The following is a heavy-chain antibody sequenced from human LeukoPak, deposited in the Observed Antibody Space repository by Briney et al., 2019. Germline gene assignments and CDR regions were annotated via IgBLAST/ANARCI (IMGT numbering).Heavy chain of an antibody. D-gene: IGHD3-3*01. CDR3: ARGGNYDFWSGYWVLDY. J-gene: IGHJ4*02. Sequence: GGSRRLSCAASGFTFDDYGMSWVRQAPGKGLEWVSGINWNGGSTGYADSVKGRFTTSRDNAKNSLYLQMNSLRAEDTALYYCARGGNYDFWSGYWVLDYWGQGTLVTVSS. V-gene: IGHV3-20*04. CDR2: INWNGGST. CDR1: GFTFDDYG.